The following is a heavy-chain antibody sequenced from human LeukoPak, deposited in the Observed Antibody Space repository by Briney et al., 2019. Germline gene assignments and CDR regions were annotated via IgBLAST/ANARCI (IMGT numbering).Heavy chain of an antibody. CDR1: GYTFTSYD. J-gene: IGHJ6*02. CDR3: ARGYYYYGMDV. Sequence: ASVEVSCKASGYTFTSYDINWVRQATGQGLEWMGWMNPKSGNTGYAQKFQGRVTMTRNTSINTAYMELSSLRSEDTAVYYCARGYYYYGMDVWGQGTTVTVSS. CDR2: MNPKSGNT. V-gene: IGHV1-8*01.